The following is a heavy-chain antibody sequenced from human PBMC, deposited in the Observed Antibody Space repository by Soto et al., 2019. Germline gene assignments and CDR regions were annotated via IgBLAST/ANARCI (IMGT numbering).Heavy chain of an antibody. CDR1: GDSISNSRFY. J-gene: IGHJ5*02. CDR3: ARDYFDSSDYTTNWFDP. CDR2: IYHTGNA. D-gene: IGHD3-22*01. Sequence: SETLSLSCSVSGDSISNSRFYWAWIRQPPGEGLEWIGSIYHTGNAYYNPSLKSRVTIFVDTSKNQFSLKLTSVTAADTALYYCARDYFDSSDYTTNWFDPWGQGALVTVSS. V-gene: IGHV4-39*01.